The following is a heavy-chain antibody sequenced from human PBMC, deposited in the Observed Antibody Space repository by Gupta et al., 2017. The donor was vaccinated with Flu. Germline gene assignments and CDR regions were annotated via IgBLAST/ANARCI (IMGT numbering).Heavy chain of an antibody. D-gene: IGHD1-26*01. V-gene: IGHV1-2*02. CDR3: ARVINRWELLLSIGY. J-gene: IGHJ4*02. Sequence: QVQLVQSGAEVKKPGASVKVSCKASGYTFTGYYMHWVRQAPGQGLEWMGWINPNSGGTNYAQKFQGRVTMTRDTSISTAYMELSRLRSDDTAVYYCARVINRWELLLSIGYWGQGTLVTVSS. CDR2: INPNSGGT. CDR1: GYTFTGYY.